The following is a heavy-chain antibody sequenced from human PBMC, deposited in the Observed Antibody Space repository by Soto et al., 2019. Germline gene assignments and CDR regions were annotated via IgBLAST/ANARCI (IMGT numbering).Heavy chain of an antibody. CDR1: GGSISSYY. CDR3: ARGLGRDTAMVFENYYYYGMDV. CDR2: IYYSGST. V-gene: IGHV4-59*01. D-gene: IGHD5-18*01. Sequence: SETLSLTCTISGGSISSYYWSWIRQPPGKGLEWIGYIYYSGSTNYNPSLKSRVTISVDTSKNQFSLKLSSVTAADTAVYYCARGLGRDTAMVFENYYYYGMDVWGQGTTVTVS. J-gene: IGHJ6*02.